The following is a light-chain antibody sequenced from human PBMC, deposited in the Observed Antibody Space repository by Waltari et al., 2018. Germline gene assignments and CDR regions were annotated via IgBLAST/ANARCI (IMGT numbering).Light chain of an antibody. J-gene: IGLJ3*02. CDR3: QTGGHGTWV. Sequence: QQPEKGPRYVMKVNSYGSHSRGDEIPDRFSGSSSGAERHLTISSLQAEDEADYYCQTGGHGTWVFGGGTKLTVL. CDR2: VNSYGSH. V-gene: IGLV4-69*01.